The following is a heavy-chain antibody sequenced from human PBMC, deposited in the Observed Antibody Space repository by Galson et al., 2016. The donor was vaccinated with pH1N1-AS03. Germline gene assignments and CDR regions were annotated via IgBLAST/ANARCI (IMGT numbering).Heavy chain of an antibody. J-gene: IGHJ6*03. Sequence: LSCAASGFRFGDYGMGWVRQAPGKGLEWVGFIRSRGYGETTEYAASVKGRFTISRGDSGSIAYLQMNSLKTEDAAVYYCTRNKPYYYDSSGYHNKYYYYYMDVWGKGTTVTVSS. V-gene: IGHV3-49*04. CDR3: TRNKPYYYDSSGYHNKYYYYYMDV. CDR2: IRSRGYGETT. D-gene: IGHD3-22*01. CDR1: GFRFGDYG.